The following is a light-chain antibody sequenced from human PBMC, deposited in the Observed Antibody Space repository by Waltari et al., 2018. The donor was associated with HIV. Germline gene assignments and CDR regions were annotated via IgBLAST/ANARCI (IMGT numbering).Light chain of an antibody. Sequence: QSALTQPPSASGSPGQSVTISCTGASSDLGVYNYVSWYQQLPGKAPKLMIYDLTERPSGVPDRFSGSKSGNTASLTISGLQAEDEADYYCCSFAGSYTWLFGGGTKLTVL. CDR3: CSFAGSYTWL. J-gene: IGLJ2*01. V-gene: IGLV2-11*01. CDR2: DLT. CDR1: SSDLGVYNY.